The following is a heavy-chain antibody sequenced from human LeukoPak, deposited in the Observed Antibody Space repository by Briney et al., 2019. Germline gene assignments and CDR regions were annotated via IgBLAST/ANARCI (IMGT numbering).Heavy chain of an antibody. CDR2: ISYDGSNK. CDR3: AATVPNWSDP. CDR1: GFTFSSYA. Sequence: PGRSLRLSCAASGFTFSSYAMHWVRQAPGKGLEWVAVISYDGSNKYYADSVKGRFTISRDNSKNTLYLQMNSLRAEDTAVYYCAATVPNWSDPWGQGTLVTVSS. D-gene: IGHD4-11*01. V-gene: IGHV3-30-3*01. J-gene: IGHJ5*02.